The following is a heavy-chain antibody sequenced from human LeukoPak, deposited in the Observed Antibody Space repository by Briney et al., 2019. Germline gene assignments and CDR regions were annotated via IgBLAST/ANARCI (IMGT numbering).Heavy chain of an antibody. CDR3: ARGGYHHGFDI. J-gene: IGHJ3*02. D-gene: IGHD2-15*01. Sequence: PGGSLRLSCAASGFTLSNYWMIHWVRQVPGKGLQWVSRINSDVSDTIYADSVKGRFTISRDNAKSTVYLQMNSLKAEDTAVYYCARGGYHHGFDIWGQGTMVTVSS. CDR2: INSDVSDT. CDR1: GFTLSNYW. V-gene: IGHV3-74*01.